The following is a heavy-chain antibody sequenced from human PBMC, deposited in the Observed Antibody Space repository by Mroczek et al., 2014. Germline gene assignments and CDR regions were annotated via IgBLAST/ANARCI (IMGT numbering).Heavy chain of an antibody. CDR2: TYYRSRWYN. J-gene: IGHJ4*02. V-gene: IGHV6-1*01. CDR3: ASSRSGYKNEFDY. D-gene: IGHD5-24*01. CDR1: GTVSLATVL. Sequence: QVQLQESGPGLVKPSQTLSLTLCQSPGTVSLATVLFGTWIRQSPSRGLEWLGRTYYRSRWYNDYAGSGEWSNKCQPRHIQEPVLPASCTLWRPEDTAVYYCASSRSGYKNEFDYWGQGTLVTVSS.